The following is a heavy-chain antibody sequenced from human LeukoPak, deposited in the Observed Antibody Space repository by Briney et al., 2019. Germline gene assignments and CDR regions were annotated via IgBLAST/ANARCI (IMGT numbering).Heavy chain of an antibody. CDR2: ISSSGGTI. V-gene: IGHV3-48*03. Sequence: SGGSLRLSCAASGFTFSSSEMNWVRQAPGKGLEWVSYISSSGGTISYADSVKGRFTISRDNAKNSLYLQMNSLRAEDTAIYYCARSGQHLFDFWGQGTPVTVSS. CDR3: ARSGQHLFDF. J-gene: IGHJ4*02. D-gene: IGHD6-13*01. CDR1: GFTFSSSE.